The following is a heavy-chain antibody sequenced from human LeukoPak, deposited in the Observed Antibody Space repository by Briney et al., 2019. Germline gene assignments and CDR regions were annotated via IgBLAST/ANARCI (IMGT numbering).Heavy chain of an antibody. V-gene: IGHV1-2*02. J-gene: IGHJ4*02. CDR3: ARGAYVWGSYRTDRVDY. CDR1: GYTFTGYY. CDR2: INPNSGGT. D-gene: IGHD3-16*02. Sequence: ASVKVSCKASGYTFTGYYMHWVRQAPGQGLEWMGWINPNSGGTNYAQKFQGRVTMTRDTSISTAYMELSRLRSDDTAVYYCARGAYVWGSYRTDRVDYWGQGTLVTVSS.